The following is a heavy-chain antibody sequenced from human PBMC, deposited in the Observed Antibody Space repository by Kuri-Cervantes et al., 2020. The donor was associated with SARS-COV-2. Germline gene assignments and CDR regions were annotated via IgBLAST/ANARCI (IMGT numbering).Heavy chain of an antibody. CDR2: ISGSDDST. CDR1: GFTFGIYA. J-gene: IGHJ4*02. V-gene: IGHV3-23*01. CDR3: ARDALGSGDY. D-gene: IGHD2-15*01. Sequence: GGSLRLSCAASGFTFGIYAMSWVRQAPGKGLEWVSVISGSDDSTYYADSVKGRFTISRDNAKNSLYLQMNSLRAEDTAVYYCARDALGSGDYWGQGTLVTVSS.